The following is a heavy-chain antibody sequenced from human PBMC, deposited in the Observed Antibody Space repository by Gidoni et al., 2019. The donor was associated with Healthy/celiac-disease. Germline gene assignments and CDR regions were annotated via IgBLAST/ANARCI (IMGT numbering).Heavy chain of an antibody. D-gene: IGHD4-17*01. J-gene: IGHJ4*02. V-gene: IGHV4-34*01. CDR3: ATTAFDGDYGGYFDY. Sequence: QVQLQQWGAGLLKPSENLSLTCAVYGGSFSGYYWSWIRQPPGKGLEWIGEINHSGSTNYNPSLKSRVTISVDTSKNQFSLKLSSVTSADTAVYYCATTAFDGDYGGYFDYWGQGTLVTVSS. CDR2: INHSGST. CDR1: GGSFSGYY.